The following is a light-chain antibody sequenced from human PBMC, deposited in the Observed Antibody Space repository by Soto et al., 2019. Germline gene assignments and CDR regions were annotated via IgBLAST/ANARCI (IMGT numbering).Light chain of an antibody. CDR3: SSYTSSSTLYV. CDR1: SSDVGGYNY. Sequence: ALTQPASVSGSPGQSITISCTGTSSDVGGYNYVSWYQQHPGKAPKLMIYDVSNRPSGVSNRFSGSKSGNTASLTISGLQAEDEADYYCSSYTSSSTLYVFGTGTKVTVL. CDR2: DVS. J-gene: IGLJ1*01. V-gene: IGLV2-14*01.